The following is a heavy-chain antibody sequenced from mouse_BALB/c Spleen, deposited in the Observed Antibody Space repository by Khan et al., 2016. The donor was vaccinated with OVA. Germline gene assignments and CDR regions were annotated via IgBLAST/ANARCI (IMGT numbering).Heavy chain of an antibody. CDR1: GYTFTSYT. CDR2: INPGNGYT. V-gene: IGHV1-4*01. D-gene: IGHD2-14*01. Sequence: QIQLVHSGAELARPGASVKMSCKASGYTFTSYTIHWIKKRPGQGLEWIGYINPGNGYTNYNQKFKDKATLTTDKSSTTAYLQLSSLTSDDSAVYNCVRDGTYHRNDGWFAYWGQGTLVTVSA. CDR3: VRDGTYHRNDGWFAY. J-gene: IGHJ3*01.